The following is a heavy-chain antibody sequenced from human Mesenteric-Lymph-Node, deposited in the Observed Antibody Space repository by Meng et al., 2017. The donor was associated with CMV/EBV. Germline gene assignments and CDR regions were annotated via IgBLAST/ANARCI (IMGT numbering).Heavy chain of an antibody. Sequence: YYWGWSRQPPGKGLEWIGSIYYSGSTYYNPSLKSRVTISVDTSKNQFSLKLSSVTAADTAVYYCARLPNLVVVPAAIPPRAEYFQHWGQGTLVTVSS. V-gene: IGHV4-39*01. CDR2: IYYSGST. D-gene: IGHD2-2*02. J-gene: IGHJ1*01. CDR3: ARLPNLVVVPAAIPPRAEYFQH. CDR1: YY.